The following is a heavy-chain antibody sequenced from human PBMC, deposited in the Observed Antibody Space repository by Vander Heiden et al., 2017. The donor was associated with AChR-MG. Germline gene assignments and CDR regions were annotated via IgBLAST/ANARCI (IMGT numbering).Heavy chain of an antibody. CDR1: GFPFSRYW. CDR2: IKQDGSEK. D-gene: IGHD3-10*01. J-gene: IGHJ6*02. CDR3: ARDRLRGGMDV. V-gene: IGHV3-7*01. Sequence: EVQLVESGGGLVQPGGSPRPSCAASGFPFSRYWRSWVPQAPGKGLEWVDNIKQDGSEKYYVDSVKGRFTISRDNAKNSLYLQMTSLRAEDTAVYYCARDRLRGGMDVWGQGTTVTVSS.